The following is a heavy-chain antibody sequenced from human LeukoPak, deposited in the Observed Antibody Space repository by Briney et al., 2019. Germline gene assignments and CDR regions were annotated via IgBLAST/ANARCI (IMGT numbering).Heavy chain of an antibody. CDR1: GFTFSSYA. J-gene: IGHJ4*02. CDR3: AKDRVAVTTVFDY. V-gene: IGHV3-23*01. Sequence: GGSLRLSCAASGFTFSSYAMSWVRQAPGKGLEWVSAISGSGGSTYYADSVKGRFTISRDNSKNTLYLQMNSLRAEDTAVYYCAKDRVAVTTVFDYWGQRTLVTVSS. D-gene: IGHD4-17*01. CDR2: ISGSGGST.